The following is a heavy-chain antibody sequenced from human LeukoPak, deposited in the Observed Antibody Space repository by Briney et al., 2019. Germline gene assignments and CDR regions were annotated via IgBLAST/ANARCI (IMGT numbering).Heavy chain of an antibody. CDR2: IIPIFGTA. Sequence: SVKVSCKASGGTFSSYAISWVRQAPGQGLEGMGGIIPIFGTANYAQKFQGRVTITADESTSTAYMELSSLRSEDTAVYYGARLGMTTVTTADYWGQGTLVTVSS. V-gene: IGHV1-69*01. D-gene: IGHD4-17*01. CDR3: ARLGMTTVTTADY. CDR1: GGTFSSYA. J-gene: IGHJ4*02.